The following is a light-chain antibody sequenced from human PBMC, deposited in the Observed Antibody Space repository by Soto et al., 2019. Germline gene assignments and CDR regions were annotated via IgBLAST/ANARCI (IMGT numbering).Light chain of an antibody. CDR1: SSNIGSNT. J-gene: IGLJ1*01. V-gene: IGLV1-44*01. CDR2: NNN. Sequence: QSVLTQPPSASGTPGQRVTISCSGSSSNIGSNTVNWYQQLPGTAPKLRIYNNNQRPSGVPDRFPGSKSGTSASLAISGLQSEDEADYYCAAWDDSLNGLVFGTGTKVTVL. CDR3: AAWDDSLNGLV.